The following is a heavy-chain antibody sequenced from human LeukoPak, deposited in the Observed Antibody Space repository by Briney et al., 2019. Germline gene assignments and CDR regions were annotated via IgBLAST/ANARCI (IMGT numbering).Heavy chain of an antibody. D-gene: IGHD6-13*01. V-gene: IGHV4-59*01. CDR3: ARGLMMAVAGRGEFHY. CDR2: IYYSGTT. J-gene: IGHJ4*02. CDR1: GASINTYY. Sequence: SETLSLTCTVSGASINTYYWSWIRQPPGKGLEWIGYIYYSGTTSYNPSLKTRVTISIDTSKNQFSLKLSSVTAADTAVYYCARGLMMAVAGRGEFHYWGQGTLVTVSS.